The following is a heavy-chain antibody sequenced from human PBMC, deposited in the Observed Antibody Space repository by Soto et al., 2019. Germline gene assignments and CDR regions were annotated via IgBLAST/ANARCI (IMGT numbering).Heavy chain of an antibody. CDR2: ISATSTNA. Sequence: EVQLLESGGGLVQPGGSLRLSCAASGLTFSSYAMGWVRQVPGQGLEWVSAISATSTNAYYADYVKGRFTISRDTSQNTMYMEMNSLRADDTAVYYCAKDLRGPAAGTWYFELWGRGTLVTVSS. J-gene: IGHJ2*01. D-gene: IGHD6-13*01. CDR3: AKDLRGPAAGTWYFEL. V-gene: IGHV3-23*01. CDR1: GLTFSSYA.